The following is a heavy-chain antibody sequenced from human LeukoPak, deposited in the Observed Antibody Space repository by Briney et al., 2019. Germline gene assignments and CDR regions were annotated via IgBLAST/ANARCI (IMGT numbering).Heavy chain of an antibody. CDR1: GGSFSGYY. Sequence: SETLSLTCAVYGGSFSGYYWSWIRQPPGKGLEWIGEINHSGSTNYNPSLKSRVTISVDTSKNQFSLKLSSVTAADTAVYYCARRKIEMATITALYYFGYWGQGTLVTVSS. CDR2: INHSGST. V-gene: IGHV4-34*01. CDR3: ARRKIEMATITALYYFGY. D-gene: IGHD5-24*01. J-gene: IGHJ4*02.